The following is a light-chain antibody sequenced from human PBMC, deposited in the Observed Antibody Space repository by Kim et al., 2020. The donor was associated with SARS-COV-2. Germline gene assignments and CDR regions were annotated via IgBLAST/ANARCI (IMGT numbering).Light chain of an antibody. V-gene: IGKV1-5*01. J-gene: IGKJ4*01. CDR2: DAY. CDR1: QSIDSS. CDR3: HQYNDYSALT. Sequence: DIQLTQSPSTLAASVGDRVSITCRASQSIDSSLAWYQQKPGTAPDLLVRDAYNLADGVPSRFSGGGSGTQFTLTINNLQPDDYATYYCHQYNDYSALTFGGGTKVDIK.